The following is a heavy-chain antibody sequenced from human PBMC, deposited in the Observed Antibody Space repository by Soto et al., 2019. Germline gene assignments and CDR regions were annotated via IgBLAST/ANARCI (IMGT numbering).Heavy chain of an antibody. Sequence: EVQLVESGGGLVQPGGSLRLSCVASGFTFSTYSMSWVRQAPGRGLEWISYISGSGSTIYDADSVTGRFTISRDNAKNSLYLQINSLIDEDTAASYCARAMVLEGLFIDWYFDLWGRGTLVTVSS. J-gene: IGHJ2*01. CDR1: GFTFSTYS. V-gene: IGHV3-48*02. CDR2: ISGSGSTI. CDR3: ARAMVLEGLFIDWYFDL. D-gene: IGHD3-3*01.